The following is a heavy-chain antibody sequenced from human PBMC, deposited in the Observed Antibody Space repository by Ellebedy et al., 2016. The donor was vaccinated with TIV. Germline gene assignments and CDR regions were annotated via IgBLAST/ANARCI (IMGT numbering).Heavy chain of an antibody. V-gene: IGHV3-66*01. CDR1: GFAINSNY. Sequence: GESLKISCAASGFAINSNYMSWVRQAPGKGLEWVSTIYTNGSTCYADSVRGRFTISRDTSENTLYLQINGLRAEDTAVYFCASETFIDVDLTVWGVFHIWGQGTIVAVSS. D-gene: IGHD4-11*01. CDR3: ASETFIDVDLTVWGVFHI. J-gene: IGHJ3*02. CDR2: IYTNGST.